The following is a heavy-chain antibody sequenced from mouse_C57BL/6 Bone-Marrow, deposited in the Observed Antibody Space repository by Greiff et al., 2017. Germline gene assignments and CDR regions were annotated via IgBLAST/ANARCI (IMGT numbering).Heavy chain of an antibody. CDR3: ARSRYGDSWFAY. D-gene: IGHD2-14*01. J-gene: IGHJ3*01. V-gene: IGHV1-54*01. Sequence: QVQLQQSGAELVRPGTSVKVSCKASGYAFTNYLIEWVKQRPGQGLEWIGVLNPGSGGTNYNEKFKGKATLTADKSSSTAYMQLSSLTSEDSAVYFCARSRYGDSWFAYWGQGTLVTVSA. CDR2: LNPGSGGT. CDR1: GYAFTNYL.